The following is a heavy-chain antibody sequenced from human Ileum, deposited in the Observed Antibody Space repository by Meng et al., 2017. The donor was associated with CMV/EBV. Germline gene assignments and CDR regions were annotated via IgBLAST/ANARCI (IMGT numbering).Heavy chain of an antibody. CDR1: GVLLNGFF. Sequence: WGAGRLQPSAIPSLPCVAPGVLLNGFFSSWIRQPAGRGLDWIGEVNNRGRTNYNPSLKSRLTISIDTSTRQLSLMVTSVTAADSAIYYCASGRLQFTPSALKHWGPGTLVTVSS. V-gene: IGHV4-34*01. CDR2: VNNRGRT. J-gene: IGHJ1*01. CDR3: ASGRLQFTPSALKH. D-gene: IGHD5-24*01.